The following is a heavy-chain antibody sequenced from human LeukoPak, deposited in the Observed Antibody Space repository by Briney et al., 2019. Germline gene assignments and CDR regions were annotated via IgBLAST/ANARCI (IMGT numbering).Heavy chain of an antibody. D-gene: IGHD2-15*01. Sequence: SSETLSLTCAVYGGSFSGYYWSWIRQPPGKGLEWIGSIYYSGSTYYNPSLKSRVTISVDTSKNQFSLKLSSVTAADTAVYYCARQPDIVVVVAAFSFDYWGQGALVTVSS. CDR3: ARQPDIVVVVAAFSFDY. V-gene: IGHV4-39*01. CDR2: IYYSGST. CDR1: GGSFSGYY. J-gene: IGHJ4*02.